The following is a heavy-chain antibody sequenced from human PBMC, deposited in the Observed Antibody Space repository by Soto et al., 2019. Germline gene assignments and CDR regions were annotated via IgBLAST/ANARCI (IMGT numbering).Heavy chain of an antibody. CDR2: INPSGGST. Sequence: GASVKVSCKASGYTFTSYYMHWVRQDPGQGIEWMGIINPSGGSTSYAQKFQGRVTMTRDTSTSTVYMELSSLTSDDTAVYYCAREGEMPYSYYGLAVWGQGTTVTVSS. CDR3: AREGEMPYSYYGLAV. J-gene: IGHJ6*02. V-gene: IGHV1-46*01. CDR1: GYTFTSYY. D-gene: IGHD3-16*01.